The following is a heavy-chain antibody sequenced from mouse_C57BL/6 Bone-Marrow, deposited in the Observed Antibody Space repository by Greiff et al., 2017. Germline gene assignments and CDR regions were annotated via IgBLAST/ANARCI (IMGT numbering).Heavy chain of an antibody. CDR1: GFTFSSYG. V-gene: IGHV5-6*01. D-gene: IGHD2-10*01. CDR2: ISSGGSYT. J-gene: IGHJ3*01. Sequence: EVKLVESGGDLVKPGGSLKLSCAASGFTFSSYGMSWVRQTPDKRLEWVATISSGGSYTYYPDSVKGRFTISRDNAKNTLYLQMSSLKSEDTAMYYCASPYYGNYQFAYWGQGTLVTVSA. CDR3: ASPYYGNYQFAY.